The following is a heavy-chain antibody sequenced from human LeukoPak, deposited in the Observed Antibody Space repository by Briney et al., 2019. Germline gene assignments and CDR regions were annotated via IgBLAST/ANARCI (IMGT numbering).Heavy chain of an antibody. J-gene: IGHJ3*02. CDR1: GGSISSYY. Sequence: SETLSLTCTVSGGSISSYYWSWIRQPPGKGLEWIGYTYYSGSTNYNPSLKSRVTISVDTSKNQFSLKLSSVTAADTAVYYCARHAPYYDFWSGYDAFDIWGQGTMVTVSS. V-gene: IGHV4-59*08. CDR2: TYYSGST. CDR3: ARHAPYYDFWSGYDAFDI. D-gene: IGHD3-3*01.